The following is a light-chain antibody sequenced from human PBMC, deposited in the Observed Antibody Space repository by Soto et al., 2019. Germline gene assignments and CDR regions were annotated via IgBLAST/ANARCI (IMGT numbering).Light chain of an antibody. CDR3: QQYYNWPPWT. Sequence: EILMTQSPATLSVSPGERAILSCRASQTIGTNLVWYQQKPGQAPRLLLYGASTRATGVPARFSGSGSGTDFTLTVSSLQSEDFAVYYCQQYYNWPPWTFGLGTKVGIK. J-gene: IGKJ1*01. CDR2: GAS. CDR1: QTIGTN. V-gene: IGKV3-15*01.